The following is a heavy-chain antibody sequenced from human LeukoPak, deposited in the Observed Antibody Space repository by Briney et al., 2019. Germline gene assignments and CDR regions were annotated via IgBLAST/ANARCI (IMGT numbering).Heavy chain of an antibody. CDR2: MHHSGSS. CDR1: VDSISSYY. V-gene: IGHV4-59*01. CDR3: ARVVGSGWTYFDS. Sequence: PSETLSLSCTVSVDSISSYYGSCLRQPPGKGREWISYMHHSGSSNYNPSLERRVTVSVGTSNNQSSLRVTSVTAADTAVYYCARVVGSGWTYFDSWGQGTLVTVSS. J-gene: IGHJ4*02. D-gene: IGHD6-19*01.